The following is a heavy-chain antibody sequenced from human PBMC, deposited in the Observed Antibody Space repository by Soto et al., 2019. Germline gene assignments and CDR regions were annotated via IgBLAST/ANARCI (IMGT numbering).Heavy chain of an antibody. CDR1: GGTFSSYA. J-gene: IGHJ3*02. V-gene: IGHV1-69*13. Sequence: SVKVSCKASGGTFSSYAISWVRQAPGQGLEWMGGIIPIFGTANYAQKFQGRVTITADESTSTAYMELSSLRSEDTAVYYCARDQEYYYDSSGSNAPWGDAFDIWGQGTMVTVSS. D-gene: IGHD3-22*01. CDR2: IIPIFGTA. CDR3: ARDQEYYYDSSGSNAPWGDAFDI.